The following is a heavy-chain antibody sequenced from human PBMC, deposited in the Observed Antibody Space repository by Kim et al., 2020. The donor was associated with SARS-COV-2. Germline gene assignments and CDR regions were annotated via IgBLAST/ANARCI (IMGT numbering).Heavy chain of an antibody. V-gene: IGHV1-58*01. CDR1: GFTFTSSA. Sequence: SVKVSCKASGFTFTSSAVQWVRQARGQRLEWIGWIVVGSGNTNYAQKFQERVTITRDMSTSTAYMELSSLRSEDTAVYYCAADPDTEDAFDIWGQGTMVTVSS. CDR3: AADPDTEDAFDI. D-gene: IGHD5-18*01. CDR2: IVVGSGNT. J-gene: IGHJ3*02.